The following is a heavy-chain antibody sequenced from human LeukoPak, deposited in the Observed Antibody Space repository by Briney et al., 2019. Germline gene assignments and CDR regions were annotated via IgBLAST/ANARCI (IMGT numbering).Heavy chain of an antibody. CDR1: GFSFSSYG. V-gene: IGHV3-23*01. CDR3: SKGANIGGDYGVFDY. CDR2: TNGGGDYT. Sequence: GGPLGLSCAASGFSFSSYGMHWVRQAPGKGLEWVSSTNGGGDYTYYADSVRGRFSISRDNSDNTLFLQMSSLRADDTAVYYCSKGANIGGDYGVFDYWGQGTLAPVSS. J-gene: IGHJ4*02. D-gene: IGHD4-17*01.